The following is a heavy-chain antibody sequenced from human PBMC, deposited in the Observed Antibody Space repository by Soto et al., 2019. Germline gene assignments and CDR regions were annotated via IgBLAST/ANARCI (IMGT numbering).Heavy chain of an antibody. CDR3: ARRYCSSTSCYATPYFDY. D-gene: IGHD2-2*01. J-gene: IGHJ4*02. CDR2: IYYSGST. Sequence: SETLSLTCTVSGGSISSSSYYWGWIRQPPGKGLEWIGSIYYSGSTYYNPSLKSRVTISVDTSKNQFSLKLSSVTAADTAVYYCARRYCSSTSCYATPYFDYWGQGTLVTVSS. CDR1: GGSISSSSYY. V-gene: IGHV4-39*01.